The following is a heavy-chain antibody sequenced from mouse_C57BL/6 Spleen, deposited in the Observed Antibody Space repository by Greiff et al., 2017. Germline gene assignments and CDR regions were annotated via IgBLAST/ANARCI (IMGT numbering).Heavy chain of an antibody. V-gene: IGHV1-78*01. CDR1: GYTFTDHT. CDR2: IYPRDGST. CDR3: ERSDDYDNYAMDY. J-gene: IGHJ4*01. Sequence: VQLQQSDAELVKPGASVKISCKASGYTFTDHTIHWMKQRPEQGLEWIGYIYPRDGSTKYNEKFKGKATLTADKSSSTAYMQLNSLTSEDSAVYFCERSDDYDNYAMDYWGQGTSVTVSS. D-gene: IGHD2-4*01.